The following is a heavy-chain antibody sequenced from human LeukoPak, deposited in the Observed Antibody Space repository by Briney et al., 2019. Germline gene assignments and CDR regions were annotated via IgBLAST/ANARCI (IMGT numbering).Heavy chain of an antibody. CDR2: IYYSGST. D-gene: IGHD1-26*01. Sequence: SETLSLTCTVSGGSISSYYWSWIRQPPGKGLEWIGYIYYSGSTNYNPSLKSRVTISVDTSKNQFSLKLSSVTAADTAVYYCARTIVGAHFDYWGQGTLVTVSS. CDR3: ARTIVGAHFDY. V-gene: IGHV4-59*01. J-gene: IGHJ4*02. CDR1: GGSISSYY.